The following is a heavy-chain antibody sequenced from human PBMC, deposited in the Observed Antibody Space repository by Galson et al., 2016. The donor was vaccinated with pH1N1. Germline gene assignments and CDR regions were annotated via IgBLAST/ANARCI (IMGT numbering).Heavy chain of an antibody. Sequence: CKASGGTFTFYAFTWVRQAPGQGLEWMGGTIPVLGAPTYAQKFQGRVTITTDDSTRTAYMELRSLRSEDTAVYYCATRRGKDYSDRGGYLAYWGQGTLVTVSS. V-gene: IGHV1-69*05. J-gene: IGHJ4*02. CDR2: TIPVLGAP. D-gene: IGHD3-22*01. CDR1: GGTFTFYA. CDR3: ATRRGKDYSDRGGYLAY.